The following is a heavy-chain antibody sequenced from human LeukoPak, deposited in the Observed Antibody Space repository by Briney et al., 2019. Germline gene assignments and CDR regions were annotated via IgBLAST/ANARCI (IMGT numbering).Heavy chain of an antibody. D-gene: IGHD3-10*01. CDR3: ARAIRGVSFDY. CDR2: INSDGSST. CDR1: GFTFSSYW. Sequence: GGSLRLSCAASGFTFSSYWMHWVRHAPGKGLVWVSRINSDGSSTSYADSVKGRFTISRDNAKNTLYLQMNSLRAEDTAVYYCARAIRGVSFDYWGQGTLVTVSS. V-gene: IGHV3-74*01. J-gene: IGHJ4*02.